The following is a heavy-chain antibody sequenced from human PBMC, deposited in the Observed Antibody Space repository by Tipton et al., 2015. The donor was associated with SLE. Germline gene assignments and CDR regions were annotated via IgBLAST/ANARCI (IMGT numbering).Heavy chain of an antibody. J-gene: IGHJ6*02. CDR3: ARDGGAPHYYGMDV. D-gene: IGHD3-16*01. V-gene: IGHV4-61*09. CDR2: IYTSGST. CDR1: GGSISSGSYY. Sequence: TLSLTCTVSGGSISSGSYYWSWIRQPAGKGLEWIGHIYTSGSTNYNPSLKSRVTISVDTSKNQFSLKLSSVTAADPAVYYCARDGGAPHYYGMDVWGQGTTVTVSS.